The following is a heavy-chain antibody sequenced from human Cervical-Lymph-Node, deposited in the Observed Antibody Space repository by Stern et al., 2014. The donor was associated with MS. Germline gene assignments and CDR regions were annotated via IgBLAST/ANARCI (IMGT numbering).Heavy chain of an antibody. D-gene: IGHD6-13*01. CDR3: TRHQGGIAAF. V-gene: IGHV1-69*11. J-gene: IGHJ4*02. Sequence: QVQLVQSGAEVRQPGSSMKVSCKASGGTFNTFDISWVRQTPGQGLEWLGGITPLLGTTNYARKFQARVAISADEFATTAYREMSNLTSEDTALYYCTRHQGGIAAFWGQGTLVTVSS. CDR2: ITPLLGTT. CDR1: GGTFNTFD.